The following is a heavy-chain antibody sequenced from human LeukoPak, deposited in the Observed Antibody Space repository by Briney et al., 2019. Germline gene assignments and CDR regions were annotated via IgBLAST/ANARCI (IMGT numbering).Heavy chain of an antibody. J-gene: IGHJ4*02. D-gene: IGHD6-13*01. CDR2: INPGSGGT. CDR1: EYTLTDYY. CDR3: ARGVQIGAPGSGFDC. V-gene: IGHV1-2*02. Sequence: ASVKVSCKASEYTLTDYYIHWVRLAPGQGLEWMGWINPGSGGTYYAQNFKGRVTMTRDTSISTAYMELNSLRSDDTAVYYCARGVQIGAPGSGFDCWGQGTLVIVSS.